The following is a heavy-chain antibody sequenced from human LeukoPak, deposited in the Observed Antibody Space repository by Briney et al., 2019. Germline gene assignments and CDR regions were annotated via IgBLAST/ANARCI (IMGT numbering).Heavy chain of an antibody. CDR3: ARVRVRRPAANRELDY. D-gene: IGHD2-2*01. J-gene: IGHJ4*02. V-gene: IGHV1-69*01. CDR2: IIPIFGTA. Sequence: SVKASCKASGGTFSSYAISWVRQAPGQGLEWMGGIIPIFGTANYAQKFQGRVTITADESTSTAYMELSSLRSEDTAVYYCARVRVRRPAANRELDYWGQGTLVTVSS. CDR1: GGTFSSYA.